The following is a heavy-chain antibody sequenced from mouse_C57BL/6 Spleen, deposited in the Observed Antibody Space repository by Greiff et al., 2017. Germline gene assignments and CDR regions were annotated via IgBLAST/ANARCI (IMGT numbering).Heavy chain of an antibody. Sequence: EVHLVESGEGLVKPGGSLKLSCAASGFTFSSYAMSWVRQTPEKRLEWVAYISSGGDYIYYADTVKGRFTISSDNARNTLYLQMSSLKSEDTAMYYCTRVYDYDDGVFDDWGQGTTLTVAS. D-gene: IGHD2-4*01. V-gene: IGHV5-9-1*02. CDR3: TRVYDYDDGVFDD. CDR2: ISSGGDYI. CDR1: GFTFSSYA. J-gene: IGHJ2*01.